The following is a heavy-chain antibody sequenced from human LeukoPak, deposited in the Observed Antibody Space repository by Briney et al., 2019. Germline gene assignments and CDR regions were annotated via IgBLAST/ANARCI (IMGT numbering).Heavy chain of an antibody. CDR2: ISSSRSYI. D-gene: IGHD3-10*01. CDR3: ARDPYYGSGKYYHGMDL. V-gene: IGHV3-21*01. Sequence: GGSLRLSCAASGFTFSRYNMNWVRQAPGKGLEWVSSISSSRSYIYYADSVKGRFTISRDNAKNSLYLQVSSLRAEDTAVYYCARDPYYGSGKYYHGMDLWGQGTTVTVSS. J-gene: IGHJ6*02. CDR1: GFTFSRYN.